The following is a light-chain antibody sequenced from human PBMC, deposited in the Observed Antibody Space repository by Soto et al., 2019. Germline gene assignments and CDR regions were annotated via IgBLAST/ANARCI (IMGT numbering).Light chain of an antibody. J-gene: IGLJ2*01. CDR3: GTWDSSLSAGV. V-gene: IGLV1-51*01. CDR2: HNT. CDR1: SANIGNNY. Sequence: QSVLTQPPSVSAAPGQKVTISCSGSSANIGNNYVSWYQQLPGTAPKLLIYHNTKRPSGIPDRFSGSKSGTSATLGITGLQTGGEADYYCGTWDSSLSAGVFGGGTKVTVL.